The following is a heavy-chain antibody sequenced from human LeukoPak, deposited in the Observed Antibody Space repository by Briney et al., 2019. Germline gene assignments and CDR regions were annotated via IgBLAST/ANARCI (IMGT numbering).Heavy chain of an antibody. V-gene: IGHV4-34*01. D-gene: IGHD3-10*01. CDR2: INHSGST. J-gene: IGHJ6*03. CDR3: ARGYYYGSGSYRYYYYYYYMDV. CDR1: GGSFSGYY. Sequence: KPPETLSLTCAVYGGSFSGYYWSWIRQPPGKGLEWIGEINHSGSTNYNPSLKSRVTISVDTSKNQFSLKLSSVTAADTAVYYCARGYYYGSGSYRYYYYYYYMDVWGKGTTVTVSS.